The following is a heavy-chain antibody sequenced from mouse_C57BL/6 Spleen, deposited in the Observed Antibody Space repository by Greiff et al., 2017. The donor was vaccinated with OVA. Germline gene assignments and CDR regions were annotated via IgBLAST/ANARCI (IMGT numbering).Heavy chain of an antibody. D-gene: IGHD1-1*01. Sequence: VQLQQSGAELVRPGASVKLSCKASGYTFTDYYINWVKQRPGQGLEWIARIYPGSGNTYYNEKFKGKAALTAEKSSSTAYMQLSSLTSEDSAVYFCARWGYYGSSYDYAMDYWGQGTSVTVSS. V-gene: IGHV1-76*01. J-gene: IGHJ4*01. CDR2: IYPGSGNT. CDR1: GYTFTDYY. CDR3: ARWGYYGSSYDYAMDY.